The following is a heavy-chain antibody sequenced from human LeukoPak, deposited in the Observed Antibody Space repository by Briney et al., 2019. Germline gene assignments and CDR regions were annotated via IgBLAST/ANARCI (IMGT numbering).Heavy chain of an antibody. CDR3: ARRAGAYSHPYDY. D-gene: IGHD4/OR15-4a*01. J-gene: IGHJ4*02. CDR2: IYSGGST. Sequence: GGSLRLSCAASGFTVSSNYMNWVRQAPEKGLEWVSVIYSGGSTHYSDSVKGRFTISRDNSKNTLYLQMNSLRAEDTAVYYCARRAGAYSHPYDYWGQGTLVTVSS. V-gene: IGHV3-53*01. CDR1: GFTVSSNY.